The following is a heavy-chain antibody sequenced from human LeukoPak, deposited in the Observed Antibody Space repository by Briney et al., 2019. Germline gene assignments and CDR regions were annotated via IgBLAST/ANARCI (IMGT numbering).Heavy chain of an antibody. Sequence: PGGSLRLSCAASGFTFSSYSMNWVRQAPGKGLEWVSYISSSSSTIYYADSVKGRFTISRDNAKNSLYLQMNSLRAEDTAVYYCARAGILPNDYWGQGTLVTVSS. CDR3: ARAGILPNDY. CDR1: GFTFSSYS. CDR2: ISSSSSTI. J-gene: IGHJ4*02. D-gene: IGHD2/OR15-2a*01. V-gene: IGHV3-48*01.